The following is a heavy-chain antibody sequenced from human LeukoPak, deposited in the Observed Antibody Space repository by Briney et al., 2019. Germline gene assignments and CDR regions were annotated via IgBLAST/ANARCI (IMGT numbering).Heavy chain of an antibody. CDR2: IYYSGST. D-gene: IGHD1-26*01. V-gene: IGHV4-59*01. J-gene: IGHJ4*02. Sequence: SETLSLTCTVSGGSISGYYWSWIRQPPGKGLEWIGYIYYSGSTNYNPSLKSRVTISVDTSKNQFSLKLSSVTAADAAVYYCARGREWEPKVFDYWGQGTLVTVSS. CDR1: GGSISGYY. CDR3: ARGREWEPKVFDY.